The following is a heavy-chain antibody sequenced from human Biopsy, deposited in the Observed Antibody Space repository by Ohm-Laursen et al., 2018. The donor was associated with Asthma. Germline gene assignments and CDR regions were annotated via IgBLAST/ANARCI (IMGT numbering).Heavy chain of an antibody. V-gene: IGHV3-23*01. CDR1: GFVFSQCG. CDR3: AKVGHGNGDYVGWFDP. CDR2: ISSGSGST. Sequence: SLRLSCSASGFVFSQCGMHWVRQAPGQGLEWVSVISSGSGSTYYADSVKGRFTISRDTSMNTLYLQMNSLRAEDTAVYYCAKVGHGNGDYVGWFDPWGQGTLVTVSS. J-gene: IGHJ5*02. D-gene: IGHD4-17*01.